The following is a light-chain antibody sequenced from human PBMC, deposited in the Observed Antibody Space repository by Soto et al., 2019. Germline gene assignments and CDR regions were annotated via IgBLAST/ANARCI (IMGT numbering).Light chain of an antibody. CDR3: SAYAGSNNFV. V-gene: IGLV2-8*01. CDR2: EVS. Sequence: QSVLTQPASVSGSPGQSITISCTGTSSDVGGNYVSWYQQHLGKAPKLIIYEVSQRPSGVPDRFSGSKSGNTASLTVSGLQTEDEADYYCSAYAGSNNFVFGSGTKVTVL. CDR1: SSDVGGNY. J-gene: IGLJ1*01.